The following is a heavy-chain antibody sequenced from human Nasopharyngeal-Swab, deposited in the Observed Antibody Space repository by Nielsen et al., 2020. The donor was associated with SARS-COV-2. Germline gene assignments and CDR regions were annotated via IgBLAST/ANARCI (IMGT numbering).Heavy chain of an antibody. D-gene: IGHD3-3*01. CDR1: GFTFSSYG. Sequence: GESLKISCAASGFTFSSYGMSWVRQAPGKGLEWVSAISGSGGSTYYADSVKGRFTISRDNSKNTLYLQMNSLRAEDTAVYYCAKDSDFWSGYFDYWGQGTLVTVSS. V-gene: IGHV3-23*01. CDR2: ISGSGGST. J-gene: IGHJ4*02. CDR3: AKDSDFWSGYFDY.